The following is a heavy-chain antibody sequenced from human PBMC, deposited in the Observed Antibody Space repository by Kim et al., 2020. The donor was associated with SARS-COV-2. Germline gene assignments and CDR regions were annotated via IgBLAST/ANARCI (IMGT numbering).Heavy chain of an antibody. CDR1: GFTFSRYA. CDR2: ISGSGPTT. J-gene: IGHJ4*02. CDR3: AKGRDGGITEF. Sequence: GGSLRLSCAASGFTFSRYAMYWVRQAPGKGLEWVSTISGSGPTTYYADSVKGRFTISRDTSKNTLFLQMNSLRAEDTALYYCAKGRDGGITEFWGQGTLVTVSS. V-gene: IGHV3-23*01. D-gene: IGHD3-16*01.